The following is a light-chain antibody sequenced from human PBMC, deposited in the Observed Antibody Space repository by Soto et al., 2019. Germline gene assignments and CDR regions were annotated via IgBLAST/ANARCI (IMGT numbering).Light chain of an antibody. J-gene: IGKJ5*01. CDR3: QQYDNLPIT. CDR2: DAS. CDR1: QDISDY. Sequence: DIQLTQSPSFLSASVGDRVTITCRASQDISDYLAWYQQKPGKAPNLLIYDASNLQTGVPSRFSGSGSGTDFTFSISSLQPEDIGTYYCQQYDNLPITFGQGTRLEIK. V-gene: IGKV1-33*01.